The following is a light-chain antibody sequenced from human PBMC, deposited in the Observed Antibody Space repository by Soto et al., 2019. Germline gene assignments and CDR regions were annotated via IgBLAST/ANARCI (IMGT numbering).Light chain of an antibody. CDR3: EQYYSYPRT. J-gene: IGKJ2*01. CDR1: QGISSY. V-gene: IGKV1-8*01. CDR2: AAP. Sequence: AIRMTQSPSSLSASTGDRVTITCRASQGISSYLAWYQQKPGKAPKLLIYAAPTLQSGVPSRFSGSGSGTDSTLTISCLQSEDFATDYCEQYYSYPRTFGKGTKLEIK.